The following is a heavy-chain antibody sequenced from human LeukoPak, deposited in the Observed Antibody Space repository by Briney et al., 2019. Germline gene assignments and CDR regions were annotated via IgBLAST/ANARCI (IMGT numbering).Heavy chain of an antibody. Sequence: SETLSLTCAVYGGSFSGYYWSWIRQPPGKGLEWIGEINHSGSTNYSPSLKSRVTISVDTSKNQFSLKLSSVTAADTAVYYCARGPLRVWGSYRPYYFDYWGQGTLVTVSS. J-gene: IGHJ4*02. CDR2: INHSGST. CDR3: ARGPLRVWGSYRPYYFDY. CDR1: GGSFSGYY. V-gene: IGHV4-34*01. D-gene: IGHD3-16*02.